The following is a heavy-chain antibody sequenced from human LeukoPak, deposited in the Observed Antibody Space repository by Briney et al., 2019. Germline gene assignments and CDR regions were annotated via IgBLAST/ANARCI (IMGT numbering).Heavy chain of an antibody. CDR1: GFTFSSYS. D-gene: IGHD5-24*01. V-gene: IGHV3-48*01. Sequence: GGSLRLSCAASGFTFSSYSMNWVRQAPGKGLEWVSYISSSSSTIYYADSVKGRFTISRDNAKNSLYLQMNSLRAEDTAVYYSARDGDGYDSYYYYYMDVWGKGTTVTVSS. CDR3: ARDGDGYDSYYYYYMDV. J-gene: IGHJ6*03. CDR2: ISSSSSTI.